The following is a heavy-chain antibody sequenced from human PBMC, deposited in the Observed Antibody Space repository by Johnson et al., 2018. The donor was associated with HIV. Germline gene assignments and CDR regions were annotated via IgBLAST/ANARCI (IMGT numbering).Heavy chain of an antibody. D-gene: IGHD5-18*01. CDR2: INWDGGST. CDR1: RFTFDDYA. J-gene: IGHJ3*01. CDR3: ARDGRDLVTRGSFDV. V-gene: IGHV3-43D*03. Sequence: VESGGVVVQPGGSLRLSCETSRFTFDDYAMHWVRQAPGKGLEWVSLINWDGGSTYYADSVKGRFTISSDNAKNSLNLQMNSLRAEDTAVYYCARDGRDLVTRGSFDVWGQGTKVTVSS.